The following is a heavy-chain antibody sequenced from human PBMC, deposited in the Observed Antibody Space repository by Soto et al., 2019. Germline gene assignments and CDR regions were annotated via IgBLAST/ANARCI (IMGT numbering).Heavy chain of an antibody. CDR3: ASAYSSSWGHY. CDR1: GGSFSGYY. V-gene: IGHV4-34*01. CDR2: INHSGST. Sequence: PSETLSLTCAVYGGSFSGYYRSWIRQPPGRGLEWIGEINHSGSTNYNPSLKSRVTISVDTSKNQFSLKLSSVTAADTAVYYCASAYSSSWGHYWGQGTLVTVSS. D-gene: IGHD6-13*01. J-gene: IGHJ4*02.